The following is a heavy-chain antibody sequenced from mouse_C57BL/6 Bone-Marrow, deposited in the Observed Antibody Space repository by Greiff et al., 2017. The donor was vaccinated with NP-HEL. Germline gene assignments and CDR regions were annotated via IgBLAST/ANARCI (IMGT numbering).Heavy chain of an antibody. CDR1: GYTFTDYY. J-gene: IGHJ2*01. Sequence: VQLQQSGPELVKPGASVKISCKASGYTFTDYYMNWVKQSHGKSLEWIGDINPNNGGTSYNQKFKGKATLTVDKSSSTAYMGLRSLTSEDSAVYYCARGGLPYYFDYWGQGTTLTVSS. V-gene: IGHV1-26*01. CDR2: INPNNGGT. D-gene: IGHD2-4*01. CDR3: ARGGLPYYFDY.